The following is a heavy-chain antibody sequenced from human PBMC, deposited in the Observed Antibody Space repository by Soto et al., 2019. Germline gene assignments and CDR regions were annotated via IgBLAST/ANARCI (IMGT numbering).Heavy chain of an antibody. CDR1: GGTFSSYT. CDR2: IIPILGIA. V-gene: IGHV1-69*04. D-gene: IGHD2-2*01. J-gene: IGHJ4*02. Sequence: ASVKVSCKASGGTFSSYTISWVRQAPGQGLEWMGRIIPILGIANYAQKFQGRVTITADKSTSTAYMELSSLRSEDTAVYYCARENIVVVPAAEYYFDYWGQGTLVTVSS. CDR3: ARENIVVVPAAEYYFDY.